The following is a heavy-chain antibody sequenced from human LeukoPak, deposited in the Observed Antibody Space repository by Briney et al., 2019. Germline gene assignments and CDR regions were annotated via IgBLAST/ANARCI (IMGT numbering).Heavy chain of an antibody. CDR1: GYTFTNYA. J-gene: IGHJ4*02. CDR3: ARAVKYRSGPLTDLLPYYFDY. V-gene: IGHV1-3*03. CDR2: INTGNGNT. Sequence: ASVKVSCKASGYTFTNYAMHWVRQAPGQRLEWMGWINTGNGNTKYSQEFQGRVTITRDASANTAYMELSSLRSEDMAVYYCARAVKYRSGPLTDLLPYYFDYWGQGTLVTVSS. D-gene: IGHD6-19*01.